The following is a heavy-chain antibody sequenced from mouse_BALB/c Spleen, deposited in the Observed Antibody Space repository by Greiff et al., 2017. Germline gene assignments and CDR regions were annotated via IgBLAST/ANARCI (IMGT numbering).Heavy chain of an antibody. Sequence: EVKVVESGGDLVKPGGSLKLSCAASGFTFSSYGMSWVRQTPDKRLEWVATISSGGSYTYYPDSVKGRFTISRDNAKNTLYLQMSSLKSEDTAMYYCAKLGKGKHYFDYWGQGTTLTVSS. CDR3: AKLGKGKHYFDY. CDR2: ISSGGSYT. J-gene: IGHJ2*01. D-gene: IGHD4-1*01. CDR1: GFTFSSYG. V-gene: IGHV5-6*01.